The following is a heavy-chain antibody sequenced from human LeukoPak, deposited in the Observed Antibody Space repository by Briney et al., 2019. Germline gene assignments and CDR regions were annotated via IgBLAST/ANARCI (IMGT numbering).Heavy chain of an antibody. J-gene: IGHJ3*01. CDR2: ISSSSSYI. CDR1: GFTFSSYD. CDR3: ARVDAFDL. V-gene: IGHV3-21*01. Sequence: PGGSLRLSRAASGFTFSSYDMNWVRQAPGKGLEWVSYISSSSSYIYYADSVKGRFTISRDNAKNSLYLQMNSLRAEDTAVYYCARVDAFDLWGQGTMVTVSS.